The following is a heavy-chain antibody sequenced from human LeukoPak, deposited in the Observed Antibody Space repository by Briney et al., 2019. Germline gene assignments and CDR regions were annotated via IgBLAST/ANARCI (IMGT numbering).Heavy chain of an antibody. CDR1: GYTFTSYY. Sequence: ASVKVSCKASGYTFTSYYMHWVRQAPGQGLEWMGIINPSGGSTSYAQKFQGRVTMTRDVSTSTVYMELSSLRSEDTAVYYCATSLPYYYDSSGYHYNWFDPWGQGTLVTVSS. CDR2: INPSGGST. J-gene: IGHJ5*02. D-gene: IGHD3-22*01. CDR3: ATSLPYYYDSSGYHYNWFDP. V-gene: IGHV1-46*01.